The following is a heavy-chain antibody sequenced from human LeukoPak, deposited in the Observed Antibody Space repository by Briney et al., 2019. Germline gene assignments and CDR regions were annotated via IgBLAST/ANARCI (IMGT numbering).Heavy chain of an antibody. D-gene: IGHD3-3*01. CDR2: IKQDGSEK. V-gene: IGHV3-7*01. CDR1: GFTFSSYW. Sequence: GGSLRLSCAASGFTFSSYWMSWVRQAPGKGLEWVANIKQDGSEKYYVDSVKGRFTISRDNAKNSLYLQMNSLRAEDTAVYYCAGGREWLKEDAFDIWGQGTMVTVSS. CDR3: AGGREWLKEDAFDI. J-gene: IGHJ3*02.